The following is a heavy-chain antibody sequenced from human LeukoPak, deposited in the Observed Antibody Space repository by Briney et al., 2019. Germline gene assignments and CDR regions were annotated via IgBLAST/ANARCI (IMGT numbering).Heavy chain of an antibody. CDR2: IYYSGST. V-gene: IGHV4-59*01. CDR3: VRDRVLGAFDI. CDR1: GGSISSYS. D-gene: IGHD3-16*01. J-gene: IGHJ3*02. Sequence: KPSETLSLTCTVSGGSISSYSWTWIRQPPGKGLEWIGSIYYSGSTNYNPSLKSRVTISVDTSKNQFSLKLSSVTAADTAVYYCVRDRVLGAFDIWGQRTMVTVSS.